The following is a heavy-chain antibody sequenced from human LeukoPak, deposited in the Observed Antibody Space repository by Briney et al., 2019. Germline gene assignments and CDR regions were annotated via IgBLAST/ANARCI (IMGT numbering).Heavy chain of an antibody. V-gene: IGHV3-74*03. CDR2: INTDGSST. CDR1: GFSFSDYH. CDR3: ARGMTYWSGSGKFDY. J-gene: IGHJ4*02. Sequence: GGSLRLSRAASGFSFSDYHMHWVRQPPGREPLWVARINTDGSSTTYADFVKGRISISRDNAKNTLFLQMNSLRAEDTAVYYCARGMTYWSGSGKFDYWGQGSLVTVSS. D-gene: IGHD3-10*01.